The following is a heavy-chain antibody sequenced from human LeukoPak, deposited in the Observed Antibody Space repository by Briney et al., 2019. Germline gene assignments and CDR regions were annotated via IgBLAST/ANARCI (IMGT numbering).Heavy chain of an antibody. CDR3: ARDCSGRSCYPTDAFDT. D-gene: IGHD2-15*01. CDR1: GYTFTSYY. CDR2: INPSGGST. J-gene: IGHJ3*02. Sequence: ASVKVSCKASGYTFTSYYMHWVRQAPGQGLEWMGIINPSGGSTSYAQKFQGRVTMTRDTSTSTVYMELSSLRSEDTAVYYCARDCSGRSCYPTDAFDTWGQGTMVTVSS. V-gene: IGHV1-46*03.